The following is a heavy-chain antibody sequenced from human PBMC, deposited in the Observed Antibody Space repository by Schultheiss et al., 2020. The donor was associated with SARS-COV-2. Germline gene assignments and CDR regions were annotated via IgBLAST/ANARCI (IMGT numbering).Heavy chain of an antibody. V-gene: IGHV4-34*09. Sequence: SQTLSLTCAVYGGSFSGYYWSWIRQPPGKGLEWIGYIYYSGSTYYNPSLKSRVTISVDTSKNQFSLKLSSVTAADTAVYYCARHGMAVAAHRGGLGMDVWGQGTTVTVSS. CDR1: GGSFSGYY. J-gene: IGHJ6*02. CDR2: IYYSGST. D-gene: IGHD6-19*01. CDR3: ARHGMAVAAHRGGLGMDV.